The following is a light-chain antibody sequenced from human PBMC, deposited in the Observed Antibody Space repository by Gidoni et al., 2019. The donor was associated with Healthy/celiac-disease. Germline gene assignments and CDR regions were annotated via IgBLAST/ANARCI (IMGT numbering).Light chain of an antibody. V-gene: IGKV3-11*01. CDR2: DAS. CDR3: QQRSNWLALT. CDR1: QSVSSY. Sequence: EIVLTQSPATLSLSPGERATLSCRASQSVSSYLAWYQQTPGQAPRLLIYDASNRATGIPARSSVSGSGTDFTLTISRLEPEDFAVYYCQQRSNWLALTFGGGTKVEIK. J-gene: IGKJ4*01.